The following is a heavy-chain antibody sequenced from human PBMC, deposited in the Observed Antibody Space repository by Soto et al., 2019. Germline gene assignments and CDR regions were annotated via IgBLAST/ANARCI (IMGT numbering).Heavy chain of an antibody. Sequence: QFTLKESGPALVKPTQTLTLTCTFSGFSLSTSGVGVGWIRQSPGKALEWLAVIYWNDDKRYSPSLRSRLTITKDTSKSQVVLRMTNMDPVDTGTYYCTHSWGSRSLYYGMDVWGQGTTVTVSS. CDR2: IYWNDDK. D-gene: IGHD7-27*01. CDR3: THSWGSRSLYYGMDV. V-gene: IGHV2-5*01. CDR1: GFSLSTSGVG. J-gene: IGHJ6*02.